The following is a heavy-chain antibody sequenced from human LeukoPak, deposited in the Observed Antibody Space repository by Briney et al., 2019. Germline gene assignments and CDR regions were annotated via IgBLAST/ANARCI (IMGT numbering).Heavy chain of an antibody. D-gene: IGHD3-9*01. V-gene: IGHV3-21*01. CDR1: GFTFSSYS. CDR3: ARDLLAGFANWFDP. CDR2: ISSSSSYI. Sequence: GGSLRLSCAASGFTFSSYSMNWVRQAPGKGLEWVSSISSSSSYIYYADSVKGRFTISRDNAKNSLYLQMNSLRAEDTAVYYCARDLLAGFANWFDPWGQGTLVTVSS. J-gene: IGHJ5*02.